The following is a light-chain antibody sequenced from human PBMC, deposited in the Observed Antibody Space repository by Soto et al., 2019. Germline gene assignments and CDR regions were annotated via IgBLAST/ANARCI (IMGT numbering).Light chain of an antibody. CDR1: QGIGNT. Sequence: ESVITQSPATLSVSPGAGATLSCRASQGIGNTLAWYQQKPGQAPRLLIYGASSRATGIPDRFSGSGSGTEFTLTINSLQSEDFAVYFCQQYNNWPLTFGQGTKVDIK. J-gene: IGKJ1*01. CDR3: QQYNNWPLT. V-gene: IGKV3D-15*01. CDR2: GAS.